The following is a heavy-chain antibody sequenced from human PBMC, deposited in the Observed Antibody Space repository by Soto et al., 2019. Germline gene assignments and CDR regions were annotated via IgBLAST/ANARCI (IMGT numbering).Heavy chain of an antibody. Sequence: SETLSLTCVVSGGAFNSGGYSWSWIRQPPGKGLEWIGFIYHTGSTHYTPPLESRVTISVDRSKNEMYLRLRSVTAADTAVYYCARDNTGSLDSWGQGTLVTVSS. CDR1: GGAFNSGGYS. J-gene: IGHJ5*01. V-gene: IGHV4-30-2*01. CDR2: IYHTGST. CDR3: ARDNTGSLDS. D-gene: IGHD3-10*01.